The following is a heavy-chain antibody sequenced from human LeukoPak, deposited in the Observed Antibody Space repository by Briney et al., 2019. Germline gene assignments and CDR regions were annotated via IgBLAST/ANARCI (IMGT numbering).Heavy chain of an antibody. J-gene: IGHJ4*02. CDR1: GFTFDDYA. CDR3: ARSASGPLDY. Sequence: PGGSLRLSCAASGFTFDDYAMHWVRQAPGKGLEWVSGISWNSGSIGYADSVKGRFTISRDNARNSLYLQMNSLRVDDTAVYYCARSASGPLDYWGQGTLVTVSS. CDR2: ISWNSGSI. D-gene: IGHD2-8*02. V-gene: IGHV3-9*01.